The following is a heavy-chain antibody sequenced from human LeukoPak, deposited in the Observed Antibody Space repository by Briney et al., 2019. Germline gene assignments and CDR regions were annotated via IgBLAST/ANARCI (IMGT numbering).Heavy chain of an antibody. V-gene: IGHV3-7*01. D-gene: IGHD3-22*01. CDR3: ARESGYYTNWFDP. Sequence: TGGTLRLSCAASGFTFSSYWMSWVRQAPGKGLEWVSNIKRDASGKYYVDSVKGRFANSRDNAKHSLYLQMNSVRAEDTAVYYCARESGYYTNWFDPWGQGNLVTVSS. CDR2: IKRDASGK. J-gene: IGHJ5*02. CDR1: GFTFSSYW.